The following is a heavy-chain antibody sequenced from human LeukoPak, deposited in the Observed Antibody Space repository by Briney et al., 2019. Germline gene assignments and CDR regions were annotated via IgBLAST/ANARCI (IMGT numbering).Heavy chain of an antibody. Sequence: GGSLTLSCAASGFTFSSYWMNWVRQAPGKGLVWVSRIASDGSSTTYADSVKGRFSISRDNAKNTLYLQMNSLRAEDTAVYYCLRDLNWSLDQWGQGTLVTVSS. D-gene: IGHD1-20*01. CDR3: LRDLNWSLDQ. V-gene: IGHV3-74*01. J-gene: IGHJ4*02. CDR1: GFTFSSYW. CDR2: IASDGSST.